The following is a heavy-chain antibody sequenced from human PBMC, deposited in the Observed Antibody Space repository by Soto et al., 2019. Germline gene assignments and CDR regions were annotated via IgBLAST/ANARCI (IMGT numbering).Heavy chain of an antibody. CDR1: GCTFSDYY. J-gene: IGHJ6*02. D-gene: IGHD2-2*01. CDR2: ISGSNIYT. V-gene: IGHV3-11*06. Sequence: PGGSLRLSCAASGCTFSDYYMSWIRQAPGKGLEWISYISGSNIYTNYADSVKGRFTISRDNANNSLYLQMDSLRVEDTAVYYCARDGGEVIPAAIGGGYGMDVWGQGTTVTVSS. CDR3: ARDGGEVIPAAIGGGYGMDV.